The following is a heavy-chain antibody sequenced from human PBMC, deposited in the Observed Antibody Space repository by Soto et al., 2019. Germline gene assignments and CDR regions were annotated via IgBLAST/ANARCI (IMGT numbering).Heavy chain of an antibody. CDR2: IYDSGSP. V-gene: IGHV4-59*01. D-gene: IGHD1-26*01. CDR3: ARGVGSSPPRY. Sequence: SETLSLTCTISGVSISVYYWSWIRQLPGQALEWIGYIYDSGSPYYNPSLRSRVIISADTSKNQISLKLTSATAADTAVYYCARGVGSSPPRYWGRGTLVTVS. CDR1: GVSISVYY. J-gene: IGHJ4*02.